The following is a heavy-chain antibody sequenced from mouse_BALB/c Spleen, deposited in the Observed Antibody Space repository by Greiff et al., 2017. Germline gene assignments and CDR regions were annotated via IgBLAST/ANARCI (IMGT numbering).Heavy chain of an antibody. CDR3: ARSGYYGDY. CDR1: GFTFSSFG. V-gene: IGHV5-17*02. CDR2: ISSGSSTI. D-gene: IGHD1-1*01. Sequence: DVMLVESGGGLVQPGGSRKLSCAASGFTFSSFGMHWVRQAPEKGLEWVAYISSGSSTIYYADTVKGRFTISRDNPKNTLFLQMTSLRSEDTAMYYCARSGYYGDYWGQGTTLTVSS. J-gene: IGHJ2*01.